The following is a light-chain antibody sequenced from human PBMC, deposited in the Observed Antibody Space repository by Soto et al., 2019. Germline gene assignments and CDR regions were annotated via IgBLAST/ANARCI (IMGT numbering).Light chain of an antibody. J-gene: IGKJ1*01. Sequence: DIQMTQSPSSLSASVGDRVTITCRASQSISSYLNWYQQKPGKAPKLLIYAASSLQSGVPSRFSGSGSGTDFTLTISSLQPEDFATYYFHQSYSTPWTFGQGTKVEIK. CDR3: HQSYSTPWT. CDR2: AAS. V-gene: IGKV1-39*01. CDR1: QSISSY.